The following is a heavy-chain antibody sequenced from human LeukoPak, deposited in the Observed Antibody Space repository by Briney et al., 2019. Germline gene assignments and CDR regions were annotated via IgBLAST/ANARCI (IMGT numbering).Heavy chain of an antibody. Sequence: SETLSLTCAVYGGSFSGYYWSWIRQPPGKGLEWIGEINHSGSTNYNPSLKRRVTISVDTSKNQFSLKLSSVTAADTAVYYCARRAATRSYGMDVWGQGTTVTVSS. J-gene: IGHJ6*02. CDR3: ARRAATRSYGMDV. CDR1: GGSFSGYY. V-gene: IGHV4-34*01. CDR2: INHSGST. D-gene: IGHD6-25*01.